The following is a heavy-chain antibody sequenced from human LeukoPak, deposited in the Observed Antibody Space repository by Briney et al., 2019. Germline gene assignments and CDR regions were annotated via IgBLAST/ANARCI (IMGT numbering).Heavy chain of an antibody. D-gene: IGHD2-2*01. J-gene: IGHJ4*02. CDR3: AKGPLRGTAAAIDY. CDR2: ISYDGRNK. CDR1: GLTFSSYN. V-gene: IGHV3-30*18. Sequence: PGGSLRLSSAVSGLTFSSYNMNWVRQAPGKGLEWVAVISYDGRNKHYPDSVKGRFTISRDISTDTLWLQMDSLRTEDTAVYYCAKGPLRGTAAAIDYWGQGTLVTVSS.